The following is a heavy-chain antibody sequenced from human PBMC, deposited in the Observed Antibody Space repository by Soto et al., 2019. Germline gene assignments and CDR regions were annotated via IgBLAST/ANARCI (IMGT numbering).Heavy chain of an antibody. CDR2: IYYSGST. CDR3: AREPSP. J-gene: IGHJ5*02. Sequence: QVQLQESGPGLVKPSQTLSLTCTVSGASISSGGYYWGCIRQHPGKGLEWIGYIYYSGSTYYNTSLKSRVAITVDTSTNQSSLKLSAVTAADTAVYYCAREPSPWGQGTLVTVSS. V-gene: IGHV4-31*03. CDR1: GASISSGGYY.